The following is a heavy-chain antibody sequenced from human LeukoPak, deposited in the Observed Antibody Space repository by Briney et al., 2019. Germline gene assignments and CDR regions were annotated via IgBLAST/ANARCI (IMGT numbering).Heavy chain of an antibody. J-gene: IGHJ4*02. CDR3: ARAGDRLLYFDY. CDR1: GGSFSGYY. V-gene: IGHV4-59*01. D-gene: IGHD7-27*01. CDR2: IYCSGST. Sequence: SETLSLTCAVYGGSFSGYYWSWIRQPPGKGLEWIGYIYCSGSTNYNPSLKSRVTISVDTSKNQFSLKLSSVTAADTAVYYCARAGDRLLYFDYWGQGTLVTVSS.